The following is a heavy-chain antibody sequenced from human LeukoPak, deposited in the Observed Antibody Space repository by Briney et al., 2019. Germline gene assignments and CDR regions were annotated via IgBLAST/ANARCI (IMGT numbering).Heavy chain of an antibody. CDR1: GFTFSSYG. D-gene: IGHD2-2*01. V-gene: IGHV3-30*02. CDR2: IRYDGSNK. CDR3: AKDIEVYCSSTSCPPTDY. Sequence: GGSLRLSCAASGFTFSSYGMHWVRQAPGKGLEWVAFIRYDGSNKYYADSVKGRFTISRDNSKDTLYLQMNSLRAEDTAVYYCAKDIEVYCSSTSCPPTDYWGQGTLVTVSS. J-gene: IGHJ4*02.